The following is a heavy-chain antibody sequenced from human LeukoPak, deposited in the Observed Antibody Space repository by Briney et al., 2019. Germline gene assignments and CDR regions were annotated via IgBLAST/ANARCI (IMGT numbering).Heavy chain of an antibody. V-gene: IGHV4-34*06. CDR1: GGSFSGYY. J-gene: IGHJ4*02. D-gene: IGHD1-1*01. CDR2: INHSGST. CDR3: VRPESAGTKYRFDY. Sequence: KPSETLSLTCAVYGGSFSGYYWSWIRQPPGKGLEWIGEINHSGSTNYNSSLKSRATISVDTSKNHVSLNLASVTAADTAVYYCVRPESAGTKYRFDYWGQGALVTVSS.